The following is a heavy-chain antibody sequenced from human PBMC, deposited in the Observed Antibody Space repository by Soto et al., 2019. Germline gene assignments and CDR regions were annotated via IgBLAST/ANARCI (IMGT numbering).Heavy chain of an antibody. V-gene: IGHV1-69*01. CDR2: IIPIFGTA. CDR3: ATAGISSSSVLTDWFDP. Sequence: QVQLVQSGAEVKKPGSSVKVSCKASGGTFSSYAISWVRQAPGQGLEWMGGIIPIFGTANYAQKFQGRVTITGDESTSTADMGASSLRSEDTVVYYSATAGISSSSVLTDWFDPWGQGTLVTVSS. J-gene: IGHJ5*02. CDR1: GGTFSSYA. D-gene: IGHD6-6*01.